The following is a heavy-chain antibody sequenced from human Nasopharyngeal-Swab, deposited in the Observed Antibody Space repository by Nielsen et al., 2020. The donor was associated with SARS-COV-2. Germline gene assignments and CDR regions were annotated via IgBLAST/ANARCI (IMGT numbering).Heavy chain of an antibody. CDR1: GSSISSGYY. D-gene: IGHD1-26*01. J-gene: IGHJ4*02. CDR3: ARIRVGGNYAFEN. CDR2: IYHSETT. Sequence: SETLSLTCTVSGSSISSGYYWGWVRQPPGKGLEWIGNIYHSETTYYNPSLKSRVTISIDTSKNQFSLKLSSVTAADTAVYYCARIRVGGNYAFENWGQGTLVTVSS. V-gene: IGHV4-38-2*02.